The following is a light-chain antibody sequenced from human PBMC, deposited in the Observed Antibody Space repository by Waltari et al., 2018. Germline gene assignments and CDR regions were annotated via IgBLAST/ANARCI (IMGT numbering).Light chain of an antibody. V-gene: IGKV3-20*01. CDR3: QQYDGSSVT. J-gene: IGKJ4*01. CDR2: GAS. Sequence: EIALTQSPGTLSLSPGERATLSCTASQTMSGSWLTWYQRKPGKAPRLLIYGASSRATGIPVRFSGSGSGTDFTLTISRLEPEDSAVYYCQQYDGSSVTFGGGTKVEVK. CDR1: QTMSGSW.